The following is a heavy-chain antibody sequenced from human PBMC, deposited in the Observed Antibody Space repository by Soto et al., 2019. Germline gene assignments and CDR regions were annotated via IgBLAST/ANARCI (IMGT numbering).Heavy chain of an antibody. D-gene: IGHD5-12*01. CDR2: IIPISGRT. CDR3: ATRGTQGRWLEFADY. Sequence: QVQLVQSGAEVKRPGSSVKVSCEASGGTFSSLGFTWVRQAPGQGLEWMEGIIPISGRTTFAPKFLGRVTITADESTRTTYMELTALTSDDTAIYYCATRGTQGRWLEFADYWGQGTLVTVSS. CDR1: GGTFSSLG. V-gene: IGHV1-69*01. J-gene: IGHJ4*02.